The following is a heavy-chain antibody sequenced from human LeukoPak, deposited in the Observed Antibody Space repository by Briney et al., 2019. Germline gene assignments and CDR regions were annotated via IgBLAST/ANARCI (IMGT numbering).Heavy chain of an antibody. D-gene: IGHD2-2*02. J-gene: IGHJ6*02. CDR1: VGSISSGNW. V-gene: IGHV4-4*02. Sequence: SGTLSPTCAVSVGSISSGNWWTWVRQSPGKGLEWIGEIYHNGTLNYNPSLKSRVTISADSFKNHFSLKLTSVTAADTAVYYCATAPILRGEGGEHYKYGMDVWGQGTTVIVSS. CDR3: ATAPILRGEGGEHYKYGMDV. CDR2: IYHNGTL.